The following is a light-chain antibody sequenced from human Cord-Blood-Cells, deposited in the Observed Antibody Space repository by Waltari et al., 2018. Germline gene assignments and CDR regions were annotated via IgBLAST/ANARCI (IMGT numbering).Light chain of an antibody. Sequence: QSALPQPSSVSGSPGQSITISCTGTSRDVAGYNYVSWYQQHPGTAPKLMIYDVSNRPSGVSNRFSGSKSGNTASLTIAGLQAEDEADYYCSSYTSSSTYVFGTGTKVTVL. CDR2: DVS. V-gene: IGLV2-14*01. CDR1: SRDVAGYNY. J-gene: IGLJ1*01. CDR3: SSYTSSSTYV.